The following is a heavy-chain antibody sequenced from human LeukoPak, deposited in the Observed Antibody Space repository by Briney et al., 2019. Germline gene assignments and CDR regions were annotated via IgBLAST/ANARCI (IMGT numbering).Heavy chain of an antibody. D-gene: IGHD6-6*01. J-gene: IGHJ6*03. CDR2: INPNSGGT. CDR1: GYTFTGYY. Sequence: ASVKVSRKASGYTFTGYYMHWVRQAPGQGLEWMGWINPNSGGTNYAQKFQGRVTMTRDTSISTAYMELSRLRSDDTAVYYCARVVAGYSSSFYYYYMDVWGKGTTVTVSS. V-gene: IGHV1-2*02. CDR3: ARVVAGYSSSFYYYYMDV.